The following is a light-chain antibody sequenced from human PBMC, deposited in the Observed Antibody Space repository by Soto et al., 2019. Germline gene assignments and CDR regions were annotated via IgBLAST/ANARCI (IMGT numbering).Light chain of an antibody. V-gene: IGKV3-11*01. J-gene: IGKJ4*01. Sequence: TVLTQSPATLSLSPGERATLSCKASQSIGNSLGWFQQKPGQAPRLLIDDAFNRATGIPARFTGSGSGSDFTLTIISLVPEDFGVYYCRQRYNWPLTFGGGTKVDIK. CDR1: QSIGNS. CDR3: RQRYNWPLT. CDR2: DAF.